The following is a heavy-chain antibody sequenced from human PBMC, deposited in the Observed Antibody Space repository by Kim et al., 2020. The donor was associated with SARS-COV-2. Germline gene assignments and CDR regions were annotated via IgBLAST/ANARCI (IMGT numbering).Heavy chain of an antibody. CDR3: AKRGLDAVDY. D-gene: IGHD1-1*01. V-gene: IGHV3-30*02. CDR2: LVYDGCHK. Sequence: GGPLRLSCAASGFTFSSYGMYWARQASGKGLEWVALLVYDGCHKVYADSVKGRFTISRDSSENALYLQMNSLRGDDTAIYYCAKRGLDAVDYWGQGTLVTVSS. CDR1: GFTFSSYG. J-gene: IGHJ4*02.